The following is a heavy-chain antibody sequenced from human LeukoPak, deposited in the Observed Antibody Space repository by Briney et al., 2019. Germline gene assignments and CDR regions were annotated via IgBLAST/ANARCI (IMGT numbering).Heavy chain of an antibody. CDR3: ARHYYGSGSYYKSWFDP. V-gene: IGHV1-46*03. J-gene: IGHJ5*02. CDR1: GYTFTSYY. D-gene: IGHD3-10*01. Sequence: GASVKVSCKASGYTFTSYYMHWVRQAPGQGLEWMGIINPSGGSTSYAQKFQGRVTMTRDTSTSTVYMELSSLRSEDTAVYYYARHYYGSGSYYKSWFDPWGQGTLVTVSS. CDR2: INPSGGST.